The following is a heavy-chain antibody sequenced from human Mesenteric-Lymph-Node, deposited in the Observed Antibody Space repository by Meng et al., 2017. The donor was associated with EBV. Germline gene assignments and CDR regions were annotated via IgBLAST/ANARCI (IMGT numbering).Heavy chain of an antibody. CDR3: ARDFGGPFDY. CDR2: ISGSGRGT. CDR1: GFTFQDYA. V-gene: IGHV3-23*01. J-gene: IGHJ4*02. Sequence: EGQRLGAGGGLVQPGGSLSLSCAASGFTFQDYAMSWVRQAPGKGLEWVSGISGSGRGTNYADSVRGRFTISRDNSKNTLYLQMNSLRAEDTAVYYCARDFGGPFDYWGQGTLVTVSS. D-gene: IGHD3-16*01.